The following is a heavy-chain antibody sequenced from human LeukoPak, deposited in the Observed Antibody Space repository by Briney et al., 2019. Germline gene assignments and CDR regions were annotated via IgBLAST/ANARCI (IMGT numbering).Heavy chain of an antibody. Sequence: SETLSLTCTVSGGSISSGSYYWSWIRQPAGKGLEWIGRIYTSGSTNYNPSLKSRVTISVDTSKNQFSLKLSSVTAADTAVYYCARNRGPRAAAINWFDPWGQGTLVTVSS. V-gene: IGHV4-61*02. D-gene: IGHD6-13*01. J-gene: IGHJ5*02. CDR1: GGSISSGSYY. CDR2: IYTSGST. CDR3: ARNRGPRAAAINWFDP.